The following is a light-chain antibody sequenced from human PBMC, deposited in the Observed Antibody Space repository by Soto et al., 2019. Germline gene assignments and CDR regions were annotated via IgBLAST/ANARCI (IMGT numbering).Light chain of an antibody. CDR1: SSDVGGYDF. Sequence: QLVLTQPRSVSGSPGQSVTISCTGTSSDVGGYDFVSWYQQYPGKVPKLIIYDVSQRPSGVPDRFSASKSDNTASLTISGLQAEDEADYYCCSYAGSYTIFGGGTKLTVL. CDR2: DVS. J-gene: IGLJ2*01. V-gene: IGLV2-11*01. CDR3: CSYAGSYTI.